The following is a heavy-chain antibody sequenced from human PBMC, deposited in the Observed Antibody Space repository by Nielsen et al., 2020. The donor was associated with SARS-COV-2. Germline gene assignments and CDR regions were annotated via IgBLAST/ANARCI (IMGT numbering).Heavy chain of an antibody. CDR3: ARGITIFGVVIRGGWFDP. J-gene: IGHJ5*02. Sequence: ASVKVSYKASGYTFTSYGISWVRQAPGQGLEWMGWISAYNGNTNYAQKLQGRVTMTTDTSTSTAYMELRSLRSDDTAVYYCARGITIFGVVIRGGWFDPWGQGTLVTVSS. D-gene: IGHD3-3*01. CDR2: ISAYNGNT. CDR1: GYTFTSYG. V-gene: IGHV1-18*01.